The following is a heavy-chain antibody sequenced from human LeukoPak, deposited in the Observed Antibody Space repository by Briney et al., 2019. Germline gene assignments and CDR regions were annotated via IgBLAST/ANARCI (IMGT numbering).Heavy chain of an antibody. CDR1: GGSFSGYY. Sequence: SETLSLTCGVNGGSFSGYYWSWIRQPPGKGLEWIGEINHSGSTKYNPSLKSRVTISVDTSKNQFSLKVTSVTAADTAVYYCARQYGSGWYKAYFQYWGQGTLITVSP. CDR2: INHSGST. D-gene: IGHD6-19*01. V-gene: IGHV4-34*01. J-gene: IGHJ1*01. CDR3: ARQYGSGWYKAYFQY.